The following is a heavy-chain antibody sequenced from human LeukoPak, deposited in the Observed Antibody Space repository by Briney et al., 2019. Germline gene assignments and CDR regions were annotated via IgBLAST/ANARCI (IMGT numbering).Heavy chain of an antibody. CDR2: INTNTGNP. CDR1: GYTFTSYY. CDR3: ARALSIAAAAGGY. V-gene: IGHV7-4-1*02. D-gene: IGHD6-13*01. J-gene: IGHJ4*02. Sequence: ASVKVSCKASGYTFTSYYMNWVRQAPGQGLEWMGWINTNTGNPTYAQGFTGRFVLSLDTSVTTAYLQISSLKTEDTAVYYCARALSIAAAAGGYWGQGTLVTVSS.